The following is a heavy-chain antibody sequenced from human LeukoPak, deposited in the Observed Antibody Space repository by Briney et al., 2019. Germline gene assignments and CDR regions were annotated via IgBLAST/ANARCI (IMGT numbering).Heavy chain of an antibody. CDR1: GGTFSNYA. CDR2: IIPIFGTT. V-gene: IGHV1-69*05. D-gene: IGHD6-13*01. J-gene: IGHJ4*02. CDR3: AQRQAAVIAAAGTRGPFDY. Sequence: SVKVSCKASGGTFSNYAISWVRQAPGQGLEWMGEIIPIFGTTKYAQKFQGRVTITTDEYTSTAYMELSSLRSEDTAVYYCAQRQAAVIAAAGTRGPFDYWGQGTLVTVST.